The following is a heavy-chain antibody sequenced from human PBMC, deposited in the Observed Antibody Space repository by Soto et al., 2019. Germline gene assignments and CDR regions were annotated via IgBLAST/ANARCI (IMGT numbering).Heavy chain of an antibody. D-gene: IGHD3-16*01. J-gene: IGHJ3*02. CDR3: ARRYGWTFDI. CDR2: IYYSGST. Sequence: SETLSLTCTVSGGSISSYYWSWIRQPPGKGLEWIGYIYYSGSTNYNPSLKSRVTISVDTSKNQFSLKLSSVTAADTAVYYCARRYGWTFDIWGQGTMVTVSS. V-gene: IGHV4-59*08. CDR1: GGSISSYY.